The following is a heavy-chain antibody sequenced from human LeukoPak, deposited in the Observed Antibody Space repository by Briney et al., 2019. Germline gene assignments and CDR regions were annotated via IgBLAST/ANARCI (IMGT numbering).Heavy chain of an antibody. Sequence: GGSLRLSCAASGFTFSSYAMHWVRQAPGKGLEWVAVISYDGTNKYYADSVKGRSTISRDNSKNTLYLQMNSLRAEDTAVYYCARSRGSYPTASFDYWGQGTLVTVSS. D-gene: IGHD1-26*01. CDR1: GFTFSSYA. CDR2: ISYDGTNK. J-gene: IGHJ4*02. CDR3: ARSRGSYPTASFDY. V-gene: IGHV3-30*04.